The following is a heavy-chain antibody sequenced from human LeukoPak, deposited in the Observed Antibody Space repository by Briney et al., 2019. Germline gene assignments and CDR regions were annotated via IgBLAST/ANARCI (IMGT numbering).Heavy chain of an antibody. CDR2: ISKDGSNE. CDR3: AKHSSGITVAGTIQY. CDR1: EFTFNNYG. Sequence: GGSLRLSCAASEFTFNNYGMHWVRQAPGKGLKWVALISKDGSNEYYADSVKGRFTISRDNSKNTLDLQMNSLRADDTAVYYCAKHSSGITVAGTIQYWGQGTLVTVSS. D-gene: IGHD6-19*01. J-gene: IGHJ4*02. V-gene: IGHV3-30*18.